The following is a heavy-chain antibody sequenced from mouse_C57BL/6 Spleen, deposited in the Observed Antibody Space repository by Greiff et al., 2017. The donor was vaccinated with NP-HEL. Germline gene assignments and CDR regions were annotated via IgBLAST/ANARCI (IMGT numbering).Heavy chain of an antibody. CDR3: ARSLPDYYGSSRCYFDY. CDR2: INPSSGYT. V-gene: IGHV1-4*01. Sequence: QVQLQQSGAELARPGASVKMSCKASGYTFTSYTMHWVKQRPGQGLEWIGYINPSSGYTKYNQKFKDKATLTADKSSSTAYMQLSSLTSEDSAVYYCARSLPDYYGSSRCYFDYWGQGTTLTVSS. J-gene: IGHJ2*01. CDR1: GYTFTSYT. D-gene: IGHD1-1*01.